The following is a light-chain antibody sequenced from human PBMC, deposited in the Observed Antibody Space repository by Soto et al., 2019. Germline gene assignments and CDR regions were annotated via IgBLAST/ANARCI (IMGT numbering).Light chain of an antibody. CDR3: QVYNNGPPG. CDR2: GAS. V-gene: IGKV1-27*01. CDR1: QGIGNY. Sequence: DIQMTQSPSSLSASVGDRVTITCRASQGIGNYLAWYQHKPGKVPKXLIYGASTLQSRVPSRFSGGGSGTEFTITISGLQIEDRETYYCQVYNNGPPGFGQGTRLEI. J-gene: IGKJ5*01.